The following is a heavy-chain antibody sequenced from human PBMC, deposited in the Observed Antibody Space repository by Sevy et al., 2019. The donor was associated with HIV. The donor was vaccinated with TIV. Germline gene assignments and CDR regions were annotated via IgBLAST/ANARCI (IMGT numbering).Heavy chain of an antibody. V-gene: IGHV3-21*01. D-gene: IGHD6-13*01. CDR2: ISSTSSHM. J-gene: IGHJ5*02. Sequence: GGSLRLSCAASGFTFSIYSMTWVRQAPGKGLEWVSFISSTSSHMYYADSVKGRFTISRDNAKNSLYLQMNSLRAEDTAVYYCARDIAAAGHWFDPWCQGTLVTVSS. CDR3: ARDIAAAGHWFDP. CDR1: GFTFSIYS.